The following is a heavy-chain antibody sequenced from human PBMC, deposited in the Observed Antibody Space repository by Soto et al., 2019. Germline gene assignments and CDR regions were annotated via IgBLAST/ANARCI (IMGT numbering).Heavy chain of an antibody. Sequence: PSQTLSLTCAISGDSVSSNSAAWNWIRQSTSRGLEWLGRTYYRSKWYNDYAVSVKSRITINPDTSKNQFSLQLNSVTPEDTVVYYCARGGTVVTLGAFDIWGQGTMVTVSS. V-gene: IGHV6-1*01. CDR1: GDSVSSNSAA. D-gene: IGHD2-21*02. J-gene: IGHJ3*02. CDR2: TYYRSKWYN. CDR3: ARGGTVVTLGAFDI.